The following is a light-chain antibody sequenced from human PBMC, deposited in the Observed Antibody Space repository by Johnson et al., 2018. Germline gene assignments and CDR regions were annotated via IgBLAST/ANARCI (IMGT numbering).Light chain of an antibody. CDR2: ENN. Sequence: QSVLTQPPSVSAAPGQKVTISCSGSSSNIGNNYVSWYQQLPGTAPKLLIYENNKRPSGIPDRFPGSKSGTSATLGITGLPTGDEADYYCGTWDSRLSAGNVFGTGTKVTVL. CDR1: SSNIGNNY. J-gene: IGLJ1*01. V-gene: IGLV1-51*02. CDR3: GTWDSRLSAGNV.